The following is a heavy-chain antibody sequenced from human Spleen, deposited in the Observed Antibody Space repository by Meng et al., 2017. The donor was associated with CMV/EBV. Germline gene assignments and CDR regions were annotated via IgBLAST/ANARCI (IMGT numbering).Heavy chain of an antibody. CDR1: GCNIKNWF. D-gene: IGHD1-26*01. CDR3: ATGSGDFDH. J-gene: IGHJ4*02. CDR2: VYINDNT. V-gene: IGHV4-4*07. Sequence: QGHLQESAPGLLTPSETLSLTCTVSGCNIKNWFWSWIRQPAGKKLEWIGRVYINDNTNYNPSFRSRVIMSVDASNNQFSLKLTSVTAADTAVYYCATGSGDFDHWGQGTLVTVSS.